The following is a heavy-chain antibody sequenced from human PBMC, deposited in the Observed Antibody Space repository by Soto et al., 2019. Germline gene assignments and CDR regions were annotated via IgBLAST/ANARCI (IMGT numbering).Heavy chain of an antibody. D-gene: IGHD4-17*01. CDR3: ARHYGDYYYYYGMDV. J-gene: IGHJ6*02. Sequence: SETLSLTCTVSGGSISSSNYYWGWIRQPPGKGLEWIGSIYYNGSTYYNPSLKSRVTISVDTSKNQFSLKLSSVTAADTAVYYCARHYGDYYYYYGMDVWGQGTTVT. CDR1: GGSISSSNYY. V-gene: IGHV4-39*01. CDR2: IYYNGST.